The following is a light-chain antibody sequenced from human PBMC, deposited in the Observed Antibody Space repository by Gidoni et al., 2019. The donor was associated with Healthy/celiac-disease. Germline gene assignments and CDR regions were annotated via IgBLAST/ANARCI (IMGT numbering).Light chain of an antibody. CDR2: GAS. CDR1: QSVSSD. Sequence: EIVMTQSPATLSASPGERATHSCRASQSVSSDLAWYQQKPGQAPRLLIYGASTRATGIPARFSGSGSGTEFTLTISSLQSEDFAVYYCQQYNNWPQTFGQGTKVEIK. CDR3: QQYNNWPQT. J-gene: IGKJ1*01. V-gene: IGKV3-15*01.